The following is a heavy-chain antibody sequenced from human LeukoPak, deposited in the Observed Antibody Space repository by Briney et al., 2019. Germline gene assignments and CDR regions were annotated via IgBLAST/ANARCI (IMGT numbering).Heavy chain of an antibody. J-gene: IGHJ4*02. CDR2: FDPEDGET. Sequence: GASVKVSCKVSGYTLTELSMHWVRQAPGKGLEWMGGFDPEDGETIYAQKFQGRVTMTEDTSTDTAYMELSSLRSEDTAVYYCATAIAAADNFDYWGQGTLVTVSS. V-gene: IGHV1-24*01. CDR1: GYTLTELS. CDR3: ATAIAAADNFDY. D-gene: IGHD6-13*01.